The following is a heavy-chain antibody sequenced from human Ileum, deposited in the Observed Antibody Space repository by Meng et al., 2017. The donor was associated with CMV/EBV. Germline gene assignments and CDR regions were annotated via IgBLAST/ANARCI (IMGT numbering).Heavy chain of an antibody. Sequence: GESLKISCAASGFTFSTYVMSWVRQAPGKGLVWVSRINSDGSSTTYADSVKGRFTISRDNAKSTLYLQMNSLRAEDTAVYYCARGRGIPTSYFDYWGQGTLVTVSS. CDR1: GFTFSTYV. J-gene: IGHJ4*02. CDR2: INSDGSST. V-gene: IGHV3-74*01. D-gene: IGHD3-10*01. CDR3: ARGRGIPTSYFDY.